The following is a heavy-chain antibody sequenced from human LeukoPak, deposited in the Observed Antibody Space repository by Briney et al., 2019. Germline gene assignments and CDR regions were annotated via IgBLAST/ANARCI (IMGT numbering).Heavy chain of an antibody. D-gene: IGHD1-1*01. V-gene: IGHV3-23*01. CDR1: GFTFSNYG. CDR2: ISGSGDGT. Sequence: GGSLRLSCVASGFTFSNYGMSWVRQAPGKGLERVSAISGSGDGTYYADSVKGRFTISRDNSKNTLDLQMNSLRADDTAAYYCAKGGSAGNDAFDIWGQGTMVTVSS. CDR3: AKGGSAGNDAFDI. J-gene: IGHJ3*02.